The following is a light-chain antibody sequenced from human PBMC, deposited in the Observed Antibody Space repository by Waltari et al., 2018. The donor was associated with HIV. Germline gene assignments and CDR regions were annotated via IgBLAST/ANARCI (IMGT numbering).Light chain of an antibody. CDR3: TAWDDSLSGVV. V-gene: IGLV1-47*01. Sequence: QSVLTQPPSASGTPGQRVTISCSGSRSNIGSKYVYWYKQLPGTAPKLLIYRNNQLPSGLPDRFSGSQSGTSASLASSGLRSDDEADYYCTAWDDSLSGVVFGGGTKLTVL. CDR1: RSNIGSKY. J-gene: IGLJ2*01. CDR2: RNN.